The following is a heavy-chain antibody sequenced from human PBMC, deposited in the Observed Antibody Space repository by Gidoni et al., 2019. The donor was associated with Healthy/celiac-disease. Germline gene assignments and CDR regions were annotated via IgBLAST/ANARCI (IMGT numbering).Heavy chain of an antibody. D-gene: IGHD4-17*01. Sequence: QLQLQESGPGLVKPSETLSLTCTVYGGSISSSSYYWGWIRQPPGKGLEWIGSIYYSGYTYYNPSLKSRVTISVDTSKNQFSLKLSSVTAADTAVYYCARPVSVTTGDGFDYWGQGTLVTVSS. J-gene: IGHJ4*02. CDR2: IYYSGYT. V-gene: IGHV4-39*01. CDR3: ARPVSVTTGDGFDY. CDR1: GGSISSSSYY.